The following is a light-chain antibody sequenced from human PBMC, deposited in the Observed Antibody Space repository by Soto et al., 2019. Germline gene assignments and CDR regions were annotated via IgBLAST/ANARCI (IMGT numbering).Light chain of an antibody. V-gene: IGLV1-40*01. CDR3: QSYDSSLSGYV. CDR2: ENN. J-gene: IGLJ1*01. Sequence: QSVLTQPPSVSEAPGQRVTISCTGSSSNIGAGYEAHWYQQVPGTAHKLLIYENNNRPSGVPDRFSGSKSGTSASLAITGLQAEDEAEYYFQSYDSSLSGYVFGTGTKLTVL. CDR1: SSNIGAGYE.